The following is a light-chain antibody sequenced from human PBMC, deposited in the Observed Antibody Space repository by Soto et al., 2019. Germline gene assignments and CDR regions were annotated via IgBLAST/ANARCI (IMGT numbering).Light chain of an antibody. J-gene: IGKJ1*01. CDR3: QQRANWPWT. CDR1: QSVRRY. Sequence: EIVLTQSPATLSLSPGERATLSCRASQSVRRYLAWYQQKPDQAPRLLIYDASNRATGIPARFSGSGSGTEFTLTISSLEPEDFAVYYCQQRANWPWTFGQGTKVEIK. CDR2: DAS. V-gene: IGKV3-11*01.